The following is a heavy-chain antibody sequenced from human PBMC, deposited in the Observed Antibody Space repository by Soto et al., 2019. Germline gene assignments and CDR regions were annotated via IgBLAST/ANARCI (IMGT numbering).Heavy chain of an antibody. V-gene: IGHV1-69*12. CDR3: TRCGIRYHSIGYYLGIDGMDV. J-gene: IGHJ6*02. Sequence: QVQLVQSGAEVKKPESSVRVSCKASGGTFNSYAITWVRQAPGQGLEWMGGTIPMFGTTNYAGKFQGRVTIAAAESTNTAYMELSSLRSEDTAVYYCTRCGIRYHSIGYYLGIDGMDVWGQGTTVIVSS. CDR1: GGTFNSYA. CDR2: TIPMFGTT. D-gene: IGHD3-22*01.